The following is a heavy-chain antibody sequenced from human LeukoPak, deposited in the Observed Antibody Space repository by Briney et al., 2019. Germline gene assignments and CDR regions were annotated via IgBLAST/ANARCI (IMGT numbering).Heavy chain of an antibody. CDR1: GGSISSYY. V-gene: IGHV4-4*07. CDR3: ARGGLNYDFWSGYYSAFDI. D-gene: IGHD3-3*01. J-gene: IGHJ3*02. CDR2: IYTSGST. Sequence: PSETLSLTCTVSGGSISSYYWSWIRQPAGKGLEWIGRIYTSGSTNYNPSLKSRVTMSVDTSKNQFSLKLSSVTAADTAVYYCARGGLNYDFWSGYYSAFDIWGQGTMVTVSS.